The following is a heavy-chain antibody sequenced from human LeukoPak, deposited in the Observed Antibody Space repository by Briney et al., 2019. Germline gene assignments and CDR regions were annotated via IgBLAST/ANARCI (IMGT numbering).Heavy chain of an antibody. D-gene: IGHD3-3*01. Sequence: GGSLRLSCAASGFTFSSYSMNWVRQAPGKGLEWVSSISSSSSYIYYADSVKGRFTISRDNAKNSLYLQMNSLRAEDTAVYYCAREVLRFWEWHSYYFDYWGQGTLVTVP. J-gene: IGHJ4*02. CDR3: AREVLRFWEWHSYYFDY. CDR1: GFTFSSYS. CDR2: ISSSSSYI. V-gene: IGHV3-21*01.